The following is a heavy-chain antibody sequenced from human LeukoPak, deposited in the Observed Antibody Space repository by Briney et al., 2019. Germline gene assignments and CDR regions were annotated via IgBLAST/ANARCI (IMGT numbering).Heavy chain of an antibody. V-gene: IGHV4-30-4*01. CDR1: GGSNSSGDYY. J-gene: IGHJ6*02. CDR3: ARDRGYCSGGSCYYYGMDV. D-gene: IGHD2-15*01. CDR2: IYYSGST. Sequence: SETLSLTCTVSGGSNSSGDYYWSWVRQPPGKGLEWIGYIYYSGSTYYNPSLKSRVTISVDTSKNQFSLKLSSVTAADTAVYYCARDRGYCSGGSCYYYGMDVWGQGTTVTVSS.